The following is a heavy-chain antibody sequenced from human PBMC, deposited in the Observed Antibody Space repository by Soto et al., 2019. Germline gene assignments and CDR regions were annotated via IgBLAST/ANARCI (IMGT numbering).Heavy chain of an antibody. V-gene: IGHV1-69*01. Sequence: QVQLVQSGAEVKKPGSSVKVSCKASGGTFSSYAISWVRQAPGQGLEWMGGIIPIFGTANYAQKFQGRVTITAYESTSTAYMELSRLGTEDTAVYYCARDAASYEYQLPLGYCFDPWGQGTLVTVSS. CDR3: ARDAASYEYQLPLGYCFDP. CDR2: IIPIFGTA. CDR1: GGTFSSYA. J-gene: IGHJ5*02. D-gene: IGHD2-2*01.